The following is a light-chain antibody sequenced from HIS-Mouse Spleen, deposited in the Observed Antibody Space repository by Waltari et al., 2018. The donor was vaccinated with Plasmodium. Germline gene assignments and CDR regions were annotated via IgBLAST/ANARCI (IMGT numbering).Light chain of an antibody. CDR1: QSVSSN. CDR3: QQYNNWSFT. V-gene: IGKV3-15*01. J-gene: IGKJ3*01. Sequence: EIVMTQSPAPLSVSPGERASLSCRASQSVSSNLAWYQQNTGQAPRLLIYGASTRATGIPARFSGSGSGTEFTLTISSLQSEDFAVYYCQQYNNWSFTFGPGTKVDIK. CDR2: GAS.